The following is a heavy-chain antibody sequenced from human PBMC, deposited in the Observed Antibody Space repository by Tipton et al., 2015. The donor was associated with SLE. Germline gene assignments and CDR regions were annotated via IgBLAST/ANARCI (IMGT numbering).Heavy chain of an antibody. J-gene: IGHJ4*02. CDR1: GGSIRNYY. CDR3: AKDYNHDNADYN. D-gene: IGHD4-17*01. Sequence: TLSLTCTVSGGSIRNYYWSWVRQPPGKGLEWIGEIHHSGSTNSNPSLKSRVTISVDKSKNQFSLKLSSVTVADTAVYYCAKDYNHDNADYNWGQGTLVIVSS. CDR2: IHHSGST. V-gene: IGHV4-4*02.